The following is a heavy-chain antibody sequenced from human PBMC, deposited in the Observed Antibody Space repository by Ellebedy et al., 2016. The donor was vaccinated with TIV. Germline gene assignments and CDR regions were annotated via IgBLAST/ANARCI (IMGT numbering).Heavy chain of an antibody. D-gene: IGHD2-8*02. CDR2: IYPGDSDT. Sequence: GESLKISXKGSGYSFTTNWIAWVRQIPGKGLESMGIIYPGDSDTRYSPSFQGQVTISVDKSINTAYLQWNSLKVSDSAMYYCARLGTGYCTGGACPLGDYWGQGTLVTVST. CDR1: GYSFTTNW. J-gene: IGHJ4*02. V-gene: IGHV5-51*01. CDR3: ARLGTGYCTGGACPLGDY.